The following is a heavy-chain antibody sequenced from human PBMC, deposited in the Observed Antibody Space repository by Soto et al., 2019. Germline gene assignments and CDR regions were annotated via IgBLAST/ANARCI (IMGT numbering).Heavy chain of an antibody. CDR3: ARGLRQIPTTEDDDAFDI. CDR1: GYTFTSYD. CDR2: MNPNSGNT. J-gene: IGHJ3*02. V-gene: IGHV1-8*01. Sequence: ASLKVSCKASGYTFTSYDINWVRQATGQGLEWVGWMNPNSGNTGYAQKFQGRVTMTRNTSISTAYMELSSLRSEDTAVYYCARGLRQIPTTEDDDAFDIWGQGTMVTVSS. D-gene: IGHD1-1*01.